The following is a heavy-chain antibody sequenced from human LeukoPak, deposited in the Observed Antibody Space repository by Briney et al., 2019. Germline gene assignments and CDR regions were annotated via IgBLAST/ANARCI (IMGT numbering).Heavy chain of an antibody. Sequence: GGSLRLSCAASGFTFSSYGMHWVRQAPGEGLEWVGFIRSKLYGGTPDYAASVKGRFTISRDDPKSIAYLEMNSLKIEDTGVYYCSRSRGSGWYQLGYWGQGTLVTVSS. J-gene: IGHJ4*02. CDR2: IRSKLYGGTP. V-gene: IGHV3-49*04. D-gene: IGHD6-19*01. CDR1: GFTFSSYG. CDR3: SRSRGSGWYQLGY.